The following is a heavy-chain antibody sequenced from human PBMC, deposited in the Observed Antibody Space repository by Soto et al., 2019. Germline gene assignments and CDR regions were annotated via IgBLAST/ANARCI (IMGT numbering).Heavy chain of an antibody. CDR2: FDPEDGET. Sequence: QVQLVQSGAEVKKPGASVKVSCKVSGYTLTELSMHWVRQAPGKGLEWMGGFDPEDGETIYAQKFQGRVTMTEDTSTGTAYMELSSLRSEDTGVYYCATDPAPGYCTNGVCYINDYWGQGALVTVSS. D-gene: IGHD2-8*01. CDR1: GYTLTELS. CDR3: ATDPAPGYCTNGVCYINDY. J-gene: IGHJ4*02. V-gene: IGHV1-24*01.